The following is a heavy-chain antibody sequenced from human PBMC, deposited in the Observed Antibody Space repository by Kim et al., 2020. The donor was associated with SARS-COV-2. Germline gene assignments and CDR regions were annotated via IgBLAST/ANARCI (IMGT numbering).Heavy chain of an antibody. CDR2: INHSGST. D-gene: IGHD4-17*01. V-gene: IGHV4-34*01. J-gene: IGHJ6*02. CDR3: ARGLPVTTFFYYYYGMDV. Sequence: SETLSLTCAVYGGSFSNYYWSWIRQPPGKGLEWIGEINHSGSTNYNPSLKSRVTISVDTSKNQFSLKLSSVNAADTAVYYCARGLPVTTFFYYYYGMDVWGQGTTVTVSS. CDR1: GGSFSNYY.